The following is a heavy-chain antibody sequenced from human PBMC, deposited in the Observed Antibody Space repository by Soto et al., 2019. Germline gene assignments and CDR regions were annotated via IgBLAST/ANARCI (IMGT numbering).Heavy chain of an antibody. V-gene: IGHV1-18*01. CDR2: ISAYNGNT. D-gene: IGHD3-10*01. CDR1: GYTFTSYG. Sequence: QVQLVQSGAEVKKPGASVKVSCKASGYTFTSYGISWVRQAPGQGLEWMGWISAYNGNTNYAQKLQGRVTMTTDTSTSTAYMELRSLRSDDTAVYYSASHFMVRGVITPGGFDYWGQGTLVTVSS. CDR3: ASHFMVRGVITPGGFDY. J-gene: IGHJ4*02.